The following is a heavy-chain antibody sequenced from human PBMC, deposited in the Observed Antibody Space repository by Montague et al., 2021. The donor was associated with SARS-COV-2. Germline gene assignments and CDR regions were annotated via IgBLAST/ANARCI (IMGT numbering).Heavy chain of an antibody. CDR3: AKGIYMRRGVSHGMDV. Sequence: SLRLSCAASGFRFDSYAMSWVRQAPGKGLEWLSATSSGGETTDCXDSMKGRFTLSRDNSMNTLYLQMNRLRGEDTAVYYCAKGIYMRRGVSHGMDVWGQGTTVTVSS. CDR2: TSSGGETT. J-gene: IGHJ6*02. CDR1: GFRFDSYA. D-gene: IGHD3-10*01. V-gene: IGHV3-23*01.